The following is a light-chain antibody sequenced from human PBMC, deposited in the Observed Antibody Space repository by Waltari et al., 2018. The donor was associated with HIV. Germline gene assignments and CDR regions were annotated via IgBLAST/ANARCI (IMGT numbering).Light chain of an antibody. CDR1: SAHSSYA. Sequence: QLVLTQSPSASASLGASVKLTCTLSSAHSSYAIAWHQQQPEKGPRYLMKVNSDGSHRKGDGIPDRFSGSSSGAARYLIISSLQSEDEADYYCQTWATGIRVFGGGTKLTVL. CDR2: VNSDGSH. V-gene: IGLV4-69*01. J-gene: IGLJ3*02. CDR3: QTWATGIRV.